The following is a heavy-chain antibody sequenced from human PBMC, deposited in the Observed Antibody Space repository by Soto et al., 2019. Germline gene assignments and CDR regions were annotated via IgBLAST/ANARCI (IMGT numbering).Heavy chain of an antibody. CDR1: GYTFTKFH. Sequence: ASVKVSCKASGYTFTKFHLHWVRLAPGQGLEWMGMIAPSGGSTSYAQKFQGRVTMTRDTSTSTVYMELSSLRSEDTAVYYCARGSSAMYYFDHWGRGTLVTVSS. V-gene: IGHV1-46*01. CDR3: ARGSSAMYYFDH. CDR2: IAPSGGST. J-gene: IGHJ4*03. D-gene: IGHD6-19*01.